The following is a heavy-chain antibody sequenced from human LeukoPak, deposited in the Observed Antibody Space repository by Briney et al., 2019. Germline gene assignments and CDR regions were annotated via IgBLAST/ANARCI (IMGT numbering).Heavy chain of an antibody. CDR2: IYYSGST. Sequence: SETLSLTCTVSGDSISSSSSYWGWIRQPPGEGLEWIGSIYYSGSTYYNTSLKSRVTISVDTSKNQFSLKLSSVTAADTAVYYCARHRGYSYGYSRFDPWGQGTLVTVSS. CDR1: GDSISSSSSY. CDR3: ARHRGYSYGYSRFDP. D-gene: IGHD5-18*01. J-gene: IGHJ5*02. V-gene: IGHV4-39*01.